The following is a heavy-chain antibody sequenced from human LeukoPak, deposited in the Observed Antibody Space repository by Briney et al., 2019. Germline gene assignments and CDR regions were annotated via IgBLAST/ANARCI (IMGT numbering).Heavy chain of an antibody. Sequence: GGSLRLSCAASTFTFSTYWMTWVRQAPGKGPEFVANINQDGSVKNYVDSVKGRFTISRDNAKNSLYLQMNSLRADDTAVYYCARDPGSSSFDYWGQGTLVTVSS. CDR3: ARDPGSSSFDY. CDR1: TFTFSTYW. D-gene: IGHD6-13*01. V-gene: IGHV3-7*01. CDR2: INQDGSVK. J-gene: IGHJ4*02.